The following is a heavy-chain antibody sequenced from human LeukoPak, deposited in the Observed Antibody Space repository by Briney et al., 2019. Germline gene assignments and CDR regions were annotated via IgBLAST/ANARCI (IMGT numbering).Heavy chain of an antibody. CDR1: GGTFSSYA. CDR2: IIPIFGTA. J-gene: IGHJ4*02. D-gene: IGHD3-22*01. Sequence: SVKGSCKASGGTFSSYAISWVRQAPGQGLEWMGGIIPIFGTANYAQKFQGRVTITADESTSTAYMELSSLRSEDTAVYYCARWGWYYYDSSTNPHFDYWGQGTLVTVSS. CDR3: ARWGWYYYDSSTNPHFDY. V-gene: IGHV1-69*13.